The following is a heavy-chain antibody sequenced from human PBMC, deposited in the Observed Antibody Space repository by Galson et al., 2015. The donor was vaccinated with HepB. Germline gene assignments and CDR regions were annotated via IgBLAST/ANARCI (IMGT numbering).Heavy chain of an antibody. CDR2: IDWDDNE. J-gene: IGHJ4*02. Sequence: PALVKPTQTHTLTCTFSGFSLTSTGMSVSWIRQPPGKALEWLALIDWDDNEYYSTSLRTRLTISKDTSKNHVVLTMTNMDPADTATYYCARSNVTFGSSGWYSENDFWGQVALVTVSS. CDR3: ARSNVTFGSSGWYSENDF. V-gene: IGHV2-70*01. CDR1: GFSLTSTGMS. D-gene: IGHD6-19*01.